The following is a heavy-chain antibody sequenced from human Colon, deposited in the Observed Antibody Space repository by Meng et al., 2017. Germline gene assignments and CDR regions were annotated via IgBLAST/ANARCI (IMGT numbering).Heavy chain of an antibody. CDR3: ARVSRGYIYGPIDY. D-gene: IGHD5-18*01. CDR2: ISYGGDKT. CDR1: GFTLSSYA. J-gene: IGHJ4*02. V-gene: IGHV3-30*01. Sequence: QVRLVESGGGVVQPGRSLRLSCAVSGFTLSSYAMHWVRQASGKGLEWVAVISYGGDKTYYADSVKGRFTISRDNSKNTLYLQMNSLRVEDTAVYYCARVSRGYIYGPIDYWGQGTLVTVSS.